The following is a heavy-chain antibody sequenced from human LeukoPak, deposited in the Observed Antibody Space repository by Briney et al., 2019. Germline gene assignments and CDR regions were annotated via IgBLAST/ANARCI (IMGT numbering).Heavy chain of an antibody. CDR2: ISYDGSNK. D-gene: IGHD4-23*01. J-gene: IGHJ4*02. CDR3: ARGTHYYGGNSMPFDY. V-gene: IGHV3-30-3*01. CDR1: GFTFSSYA. Sequence: HPGGSLRLSCAASGFTFSSYAMHWVRQAPGKGLEWVAVISYDGSNKYYADSVKGRFTISRDNSKNTLYLQMNSLRAEDTAVYYCARGTHYYGGNSMPFDYWGQGTLVTVSS.